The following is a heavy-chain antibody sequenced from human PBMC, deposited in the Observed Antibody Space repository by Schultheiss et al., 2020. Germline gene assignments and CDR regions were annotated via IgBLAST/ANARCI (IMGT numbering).Heavy chain of an antibody. J-gene: IGHJ6*02. V-gene: IGHV1-8*02. CDR3: ASVTGDTYSYYGMDL. CDR2: MNPYSGDT. Sequence: ASVKVSCKASGYTFTSYYMHWVRQATGQGLEWVGWMNPYSGDTGYAQKFQGRVTLTRSTSISTAYMDLNSLRAEDTAVYYCASVTGDTYSYYGMDLWGQGTTVTVSS. CDR1: GYTFTSYY. D-gene: IGHD2-21*02.